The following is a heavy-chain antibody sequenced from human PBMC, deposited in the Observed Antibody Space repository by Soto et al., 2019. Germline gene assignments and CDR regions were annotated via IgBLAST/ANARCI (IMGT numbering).Heavy chain of an antibody. CDR3: ARDPQYSSPDYYYGMDV. J-gene: IGHJ6*02. CDR1: GYTFTSYY. CDR2: INPSGGST. V-gene: IGHV1-46*01. Sequence: ASVKVSCKASGYTFTSYYMHWVRQAPGQGLEWMGIINPSGGSTSYAQKFQGRVTMTRDTSTSTVYMELSSLRSEDTAVYYCARDPQYSSPDYYYGMDVWGQGTTVTVSS. D-gene: IGHD6-13*01.